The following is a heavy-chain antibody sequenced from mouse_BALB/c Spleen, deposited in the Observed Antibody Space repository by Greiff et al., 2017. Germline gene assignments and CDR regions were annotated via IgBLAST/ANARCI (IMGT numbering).Heavy chain of an antibody. V-gene: IGHV1-63*02. D-gene: IGHD2-14*01. CDR2: IYPGGGYT. J-gene: IGHJ4*01. CDR3: ANYRYAYAMDY. Sequence: VQLQESGAELVRPGTSVKMSCKAAGYTFTNYWIGWVKQRPGHGLEWIGDIYPGGGYTNYNEKFKGKATITADTSSNTAYLQLSSLTSEDTAVYYCANYRYAYAMDYWGQGTSVTVSS. CDR1: GYTFTNYW.